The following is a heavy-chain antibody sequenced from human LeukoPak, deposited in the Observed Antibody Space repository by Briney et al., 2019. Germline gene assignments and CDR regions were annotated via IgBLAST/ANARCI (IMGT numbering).Heavy chain of an antibody. D-gene: IGHD3-9*01. V-gene: IGHV1-18*01. J-gene: IGHJ6*02. CDR3: ARPAPIPFYGILTGYPNQHYYYYGMDV. CDR2: ISAYNGNT. Sequence: ASVKVSCKASGYTFTSYGISWVRQAPGQGLEWMGWISAYNGNTNYAQKLQGRVTMTTDTSTSTAYMELRSLRSDDTAVYYCARPAPIPFYGILTGYPNQHYYYYGMDVWGQGTTVTVSS. CDR1: GYTFTSYG.